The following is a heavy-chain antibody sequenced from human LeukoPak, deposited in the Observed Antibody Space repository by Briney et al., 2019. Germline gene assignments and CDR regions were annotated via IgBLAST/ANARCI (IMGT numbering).Heavy chain of an antibody. V-gene: IGHV4-34*01. CDR1: GGSFSGYY. D-gene: IGHD5-18*01. J-gene: IGHJ4*02. CDR3: ARAEAAMVTYYFDY. CDR2: INHSGST. Sequence: SETLSLTCAVYGGSFSGYYWSWIRQPPGKGLEWIGEINHSGSTNYNPSLKSRVTISVDTSKNQFSLKLSSVTAADTAVYYCARAEAAMVTYYFDYWGQGTLVTVSS.